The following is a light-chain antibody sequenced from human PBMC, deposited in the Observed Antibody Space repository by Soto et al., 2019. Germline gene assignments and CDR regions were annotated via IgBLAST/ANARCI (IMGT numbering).Light chain of an antibody. Sequence: QSALTQPASVSGSPGQSITISCTGTSSDVGGYNYVSWYQQFPGKAPKLMIYDVSNRPSGVSNRFSGSKSGNTASLTISGLQAEDEADYYCSSYTGTFYVFGSGTKVTVL. J-gene: IGLJ1*01. CDR1: SSDVGGYNY. V-gene: IGLV2-14*01. CDR2: DVS. CDR3: SSYTGTFYV.